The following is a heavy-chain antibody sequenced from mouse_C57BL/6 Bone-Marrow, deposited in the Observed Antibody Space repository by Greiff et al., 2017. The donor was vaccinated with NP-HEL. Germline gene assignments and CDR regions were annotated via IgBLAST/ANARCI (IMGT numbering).Heavy chain of an antibody. CDR1: GYTFTSYW. Sequence: QVQLQQPGAELVKPGASVKLSCKASGYTFTSYWMHWVKQRPGRGLEWIGRIDPNSGGTKYNEKFKSKATLTVDKPSSTAYMQLSSLTSEDSAVYYCATDGVGGSSYLYYYAMDYWGQGTSVTVSS. CDR2: IDPNSGGT. CDR3: ATDGVGGSSYLYYYAMDY. D-gene: IGHD1-1*01. J-gene: IGHJ4*01. V-gene: IGHV1-72*01.